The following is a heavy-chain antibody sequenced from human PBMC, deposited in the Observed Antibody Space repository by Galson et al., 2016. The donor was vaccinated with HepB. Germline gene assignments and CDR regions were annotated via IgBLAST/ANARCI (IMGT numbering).Heavy chain of an antibody. CDR3: ARGHSGGWYSDTGPLCYFDY. J-gene: IGHJ4*02. CDR2: VYSGGST. D-gene: IGHD6-19*01. V-gene: IGHV3-53*05. CDR1: GSSVSINY. Sequence: SLRLSCAASGSSVSINYMTGVRQATGKGLEWVSVVYSGGSTFCADTGKGRFNISRDNSKNTLYLQMNGLRSEDTAVYYCARGHSGGWYSDTGPLCYFDYWGQGTLVTVSS.